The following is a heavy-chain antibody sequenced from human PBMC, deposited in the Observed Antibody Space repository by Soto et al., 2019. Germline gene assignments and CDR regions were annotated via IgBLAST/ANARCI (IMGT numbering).Heavy chain of an antibody. CDR1: GFTFSSYG. D-gene: IGHD6-13*01. V-gene: IGHV3-33*01. CDR3: AREMSSSRDY. CDR2: IWYDGSNK. Sequence: QVQLVESGGGVVQPGRSLRLSCAASGFTFSSYGMHWVRQAPGKGLEWVAVIWYDGSNKYYADSVKGRFTISRDNSKNTLYLQMNSLRAEDTAVCYCAREMSSSRDYWGQGTLVTVSS. J-gene: IGHJ4*02.